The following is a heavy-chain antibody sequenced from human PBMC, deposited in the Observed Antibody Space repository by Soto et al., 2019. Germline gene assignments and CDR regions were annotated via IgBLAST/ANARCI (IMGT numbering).Heavy chain of an antibody. J-gene: IGHJ6*03. CDR3: AKAGDSSSFYYYYMDV. D-gene: IGHD6-6*01. V-gene: IGHV3-30*18. CDR1: GFTFSSYG. Sequence: GGSLRLSCAASGFTFSSYGMHWVRQAPGKGLEWVAVISYDGSNKYYADSMKGRFTISRDNSKNTLYLQMNSLRAEDTAVYYCAKAGDSSSFYYYYMDVWGKGTTVTVSS. CDR2: ISYDGSNK.